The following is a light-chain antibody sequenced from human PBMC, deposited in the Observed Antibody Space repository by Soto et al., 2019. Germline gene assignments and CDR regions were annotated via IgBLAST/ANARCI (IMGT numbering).Light chain of an antibody. Sequence: DIQLTQSPSFLSPSIGESVTITCRVSQVISTSLAWYQLKPGKAPKLLIYAASTLESGVPSRFSATVSGTEFSLTITSLQPEDFAAYYCQQYNSWPPITFGQGTRLEI. J-gene: IGKJ5*01. CDR2: AAS. V-gene: IGKV1-9*01. CDR1: QVISTS. CDR3: QQYNSWPPIT.